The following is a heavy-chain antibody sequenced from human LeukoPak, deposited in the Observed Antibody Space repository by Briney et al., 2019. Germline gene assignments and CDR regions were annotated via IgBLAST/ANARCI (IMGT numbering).Heavy chain of an antibody. V-gene: IGHV1-69*05. Sequence: SVEVSCKASGGTFSSYAISWVRQAPGQGLEWMGRIIPIFGTANYAHKFQGRVTITTDESTSTAYMELSSLRSEDTAVYYCARGYSGYDFFDYWGQGTLVTVSS. CDR3: ARGYSGYDFFDY. D-gene: IGHD5-12*01. CDR2: IIPIFGTA. CDR1: GGTFSSYA. J-gene: IGHJ4*02.